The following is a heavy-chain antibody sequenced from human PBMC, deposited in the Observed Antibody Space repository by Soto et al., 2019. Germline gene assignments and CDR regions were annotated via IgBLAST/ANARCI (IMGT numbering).Heavy chain of an antibody. V-gene: IGHV1-69*02. CDR3: ASGDSSGLDS. Sequence: QVQLVQSGAEVKKPGSSMKVSCKASGGTSSSYTISWVRQAPGQGPEWMGRIIPILGIAKYAQRFQGRVTITADISSSTAYMELSSLRSEDTAVYYCASGDSSGLDSWGQGTLVTVSS. J-gene: IGHJ4*02. D-gene: IGHD6-19*01. CDR2: IIPILGIA. CDR1: GGTSSSYT.